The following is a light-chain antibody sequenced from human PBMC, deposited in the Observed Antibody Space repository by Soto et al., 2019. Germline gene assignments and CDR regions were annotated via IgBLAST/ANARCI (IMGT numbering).Light chain of an antibody. J-gene: IGKJ1*01. CDR2: DAF. Sequence: EIVLTQSPATLSLYPGERPTHSCWASQSVNRYLVWYQQKPGQAPRLLIYDAFNRATGIPARFSGSGSGTDFTLTLSSLEPGDSAVYYCQQRSSWPPWTFGQGTKVDIK. CDR1: QSVNRY. V-gene: IGKV3-11*01. CDR3: QQRSSWPPWT.